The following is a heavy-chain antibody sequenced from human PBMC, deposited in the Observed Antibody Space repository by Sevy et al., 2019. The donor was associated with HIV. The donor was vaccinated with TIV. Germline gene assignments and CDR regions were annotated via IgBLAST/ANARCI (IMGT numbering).Heavy chain of an antibody. CDR3: AKRYSRGGFDP. V-gene: IGHV1-8*02. CDR2: MNPNSGNT. D-gene: IGHD2-21*01. CDR1: GGTFSSYA. J-gene: IGHJ5*02. Sequence: ASVKVSCKASGGTFSSYAISWVRQATGQGLEWMGWMNPNSGNTGYAQKFQGRVTMTRNTSISTAYMELSSLRSEDTAVYYCAKRYSRGGFDPWGQGTLVTVSS.